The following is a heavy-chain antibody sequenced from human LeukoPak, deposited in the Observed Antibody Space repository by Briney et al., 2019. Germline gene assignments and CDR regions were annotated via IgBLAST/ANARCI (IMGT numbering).Heavy chain of an antibody. CDR1: GFTFSSYG. CDR2: ISYDGSNK. J-gene: IGHJ3*02. V-gene: IGHV3-30*18. CDR3: AKELRDILTGYHDAFDI. D-gene: IGHD3-9*01. Sequence: GGSLRLSCAASGFTFSSYGVHWVRQAPGKGLEWVAVISYDGSNKYYADSVKGRFTISRDNSKNTLYLQMNSLRAEDTAVYYCAKELRDILTGYHDAFDIWGQGTMVTVSS.